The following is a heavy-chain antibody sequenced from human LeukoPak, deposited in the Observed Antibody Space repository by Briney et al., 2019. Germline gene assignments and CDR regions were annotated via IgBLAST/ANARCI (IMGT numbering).Heavy chain of an antibody. V-gene: IGHV3-15*01. D-gene: IGHD3-3*01. J-gene: IGHJ4*02. CDR3: TTAAYYDFWSDYSPFLGDY. CDR1: GFTFSNAW. CDR2: IKSKTDGGTT. Sequence: GGSLRLSCAASGFTFSNAWMSWVRQAPGKGLEWXGRIKSKTDGGTTDYAAPVKGRFTISRDDSKNTLYLQMNSLKTEDTAVYYCTTAAYYDFWSDYSPFLGDYWGQGTLVTVSS.